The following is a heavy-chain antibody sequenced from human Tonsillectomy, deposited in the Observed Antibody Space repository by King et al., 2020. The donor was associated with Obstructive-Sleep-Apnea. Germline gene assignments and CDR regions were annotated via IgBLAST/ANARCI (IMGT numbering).Heavy chain of an antibody. D-gene: IGHD2-2*01. CDR2: IFHSGHT. V-gene: IGHV4-38-2*02. CDR3: ARVVPVAKVDY. J-gene: IGHJ4*02. CDR1: GYSIRTGYY. Sequence: VQLQESGPGLVKPSETLSLTCTVSGYSIRTGYYWGWIRQPPGEGLEWIGNIFHSGHTYYNPSLKTRVTISVDTSKNQISLNLRSVTAADTAVYYCARVVPVAKVDYWGQGILATVSS.